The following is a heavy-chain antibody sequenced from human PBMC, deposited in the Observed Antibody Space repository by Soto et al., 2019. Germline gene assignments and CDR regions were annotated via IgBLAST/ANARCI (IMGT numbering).Heavy chain of an antibody. D-gene: IGHD5-12*01. J-gene: IGHJ4*02. CDR1: GYTLTELS. V-gene: IGHV1-24*01. CDR2: FDPEDGET. Sequence: ASVKVSCKVSGYTLTELSMHGVRQAPGKGLAWMGGFDPEDGETIYAQKFQGRVTMPEDTSTDKAYMELSSQRSEDTDVHYCATPVRARHARRDGYNLGGIRFDYWGQGTLVTVSS. CDR3: ATPVRARHARRDGYNLGGIRFDY.